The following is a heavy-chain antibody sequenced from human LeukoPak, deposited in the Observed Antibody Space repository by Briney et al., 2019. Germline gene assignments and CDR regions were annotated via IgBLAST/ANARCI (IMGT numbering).Heavy chain of an antibody. CDR1: GYTFTSYG. CDR3: ARTITMAPVYWFDP. Sequence: GASVKVSCKASGYTFTSYGISWVRQAPGQGLEWMGWINTNTGNPTYAQGFTGRFVFSLDTSVSTAYLQISSLKAEDTAVYYCARTITMAPVYWFDPWGQGTLVTVSS. V-gene: IGHV7-4-1*02. D-gene: IGHD3-10*01. CDR2: INTNTGNP. J-gene: IGHJ5*02.